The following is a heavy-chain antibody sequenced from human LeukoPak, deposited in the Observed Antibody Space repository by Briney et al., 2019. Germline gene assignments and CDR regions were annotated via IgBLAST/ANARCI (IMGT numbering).Heavy chain of an antibody. CDR1: GFTFSSYD. CDR3: ARLRGSHRLQEYYFDY. D-gene: IGHD3-16*01. CDR2: IGTAGDT. J-gene: IGHJ4*02. Sequence: GGSLRLSCAASGFTFSSYDMHWVRQATGKGLEWVSAIGTAGDTYYPGSVKGRFTISRENAKNSLYLQMNSLRAGDTAVYYCARLRGSHRLQEYYFDYWGQGTLVTVSS. V-gene: IGHV3-13*01.